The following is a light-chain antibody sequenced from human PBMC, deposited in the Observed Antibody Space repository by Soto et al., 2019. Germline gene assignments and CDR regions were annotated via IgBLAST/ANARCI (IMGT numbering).Light chain of an antibody. CDR3: EAWDDSLYGAV. Sequence: QLVLTQPPSASGTPGQRGTISCSGSSSNIGANPINWYQQLPGTAPKLLNYNNDQRPSGVPDRFSASKSGTSASLAISGLQSEDEADYYCEAWDDSLYGAVLGGGTKLTVL. CDR1: SSNIGANP. V-gene: IGLV1-44*01. CDR2: NND. J-gene: IGLJ2*01.